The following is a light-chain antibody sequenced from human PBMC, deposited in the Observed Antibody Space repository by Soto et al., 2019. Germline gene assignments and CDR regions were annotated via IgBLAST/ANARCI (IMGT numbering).Light chain of an antibody. CDR2: LVGSGSY. CDR1: SGHSSYI. CDR3: ETWDSNTRV. J-gene: IGLJ2*01. Sequence: QAVVTQSSSASASLGSSVKLTCTLSSGHSSYIIAWHQQQPGKAPRYLMKLVGSGSYNKGSGVPDRFSGSSSGADRYLTISNLQFEDEANYYCETWDSNTRVFGGGTKVTVL. V-gene: IGLV4-60*02.